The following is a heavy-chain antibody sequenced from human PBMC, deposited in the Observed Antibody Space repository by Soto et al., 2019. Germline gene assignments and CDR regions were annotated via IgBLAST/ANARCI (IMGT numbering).Heavy chain of an antibody. Sequence: LGQSLKISCKGSGYSFTSYWIGWVRQMPGKGLEWMGIIYPGDSDTRYSPSFQGQVTISADKSISTAYLQWSSLKASDTAMYYCARRSPAARNYYYGMDVWGQGTTVTVSS. CDR2: IYPGDSDT. CDR1: GYSFTSYW. CDR3: ARRSPAARNYYYGMDV. J-gene: IGHJ6*02. D-gene: IGHD6-6*01. V-gene: IGHV5-51*01.